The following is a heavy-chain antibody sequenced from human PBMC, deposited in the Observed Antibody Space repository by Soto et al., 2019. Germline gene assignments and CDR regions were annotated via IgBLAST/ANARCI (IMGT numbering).Heavy chain of an antibody. CDR3: ARSDYSNLDDYYYYGMDV. Sequence: QVQLVQSGAEVKKPGSSVKVSCKASGGTFSSFAINWVRQAPGQGLEWMGTIIPIFGPTKYALKFQDRVTITADKSTSTAYMELSSLRSEDTAVYYCARSDYSNLDDYYYYGMDVGGQGTTVIVSS. CDR1: GGTFSSFA. V-gene: IGHV1-69*06. CDR2: IIPIFGPT. D-gene: IGHD4-4*01. J-gene: IGHJ6*02.